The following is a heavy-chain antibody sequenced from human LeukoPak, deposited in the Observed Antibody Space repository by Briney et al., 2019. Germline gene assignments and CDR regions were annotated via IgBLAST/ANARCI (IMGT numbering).Heavy chain of an antibody. J-gene: IGHJ2*01. CDR1: GCTISSSSYY. CDR3: AAIVVPAAPYWYFDR. Sequence: SETLSLTCTVSGCTISSSSYYWGWIRQPPGKGLVWIRSIYYSGSTYYNPSLKSRVTISVDTSKNQFSLKLSSVTAADTAVYYCAAIVVPAAPYWYFDRWGRGTLVTVSS. D-gene: IGHD2-2*01. CDR2: IYYSGST. V-gene: IGHV4-39*01.